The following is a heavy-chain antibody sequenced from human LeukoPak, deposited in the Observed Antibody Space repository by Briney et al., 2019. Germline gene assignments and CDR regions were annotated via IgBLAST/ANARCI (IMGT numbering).Heavy chain of an antibody. D-gene: IGHD1-26*01. J-gene: IGHJ5*02. CDR2: IHTSGNT. Sequence: SETLSLTCTVSGGSISTYYWSWIRQPAGKGLEWIGRIHTSGNTDYNPSLKSRVTMSVDTSKNQFSLKLISVTAADTAVYYCARDPRGIVGANHNWFDPWGQGTLVTVSS. CDR3: ARDPRGIVGANHNWFDP. CDR1: GGSISTYY. V-gene: IGHV4-4*07.